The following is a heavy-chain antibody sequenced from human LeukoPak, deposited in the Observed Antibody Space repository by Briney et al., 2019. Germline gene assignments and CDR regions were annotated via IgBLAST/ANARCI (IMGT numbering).Heavy chain of an antibody. CDR2: ISSSSSYI. CDR1: GFTFSSYS. CDR3: ARVGPLDYYGSGSSDG. Sequence: GGSLRLSCAASGFTFSSYSMNWVRQAPGKGLEWVSSISSSSSYIYCADSVKGRFTISRDNAKNSLYLQMNSLRAEDTAVYYCARVGPLDYYGSGSSDGGGQGALVTVSS. V-gene: IGHV3-21*01. D-gene: IGHD3-10*01. J-gene: IGHJ4*02.